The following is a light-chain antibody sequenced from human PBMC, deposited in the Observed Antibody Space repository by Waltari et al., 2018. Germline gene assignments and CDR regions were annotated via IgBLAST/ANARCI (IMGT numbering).Light chain of an antibody. Sequence: QSVLTQPPSASGTPGQGVSISCSGSSSNIGYNIVPWYQQLPGTAPKLLIFNNNQRPAGFPDRFSGSKSGTSAALAISGLQSEDEAEYFCAAWDERLSGWVFGGGTKLTVL. V-gene: IGLV1-44*01. J-gene: IGLJ3*02. CDR1: SSNIGYNI. CDR3: AAWDERLSGWV. CDR2: NNN.